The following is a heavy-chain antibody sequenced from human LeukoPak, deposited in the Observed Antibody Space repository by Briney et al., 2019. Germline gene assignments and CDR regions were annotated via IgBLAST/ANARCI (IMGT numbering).Heavy chain of an antibody. Sequence: SETLCLTCAASGGTISSYYWSWIRQPPGKGLEWIGYIYYSGSTNYNPSLKSRVTISVDTSKNQFSLKLSSVTAADTAVYYCASTSQLGWFDPWGQGTLVTVSS. CDR3: ASTSQLGWFDP. J-gene: IGHJ5*02. D-gene: IGHD6-13*01. V-gene: IGHV4-59*08. CDR2: IYYSGST. CDR1: GGTISSYY.